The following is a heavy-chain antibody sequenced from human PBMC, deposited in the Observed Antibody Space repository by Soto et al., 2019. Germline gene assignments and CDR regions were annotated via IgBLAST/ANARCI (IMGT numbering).Heavy chain of an antibody. D-gene: IGHD6-13*01. Sequence: GGSLRLSCAASGFTFSSYSMNWVRQAPGKGLEWVSYISSSSSTIYYADSVKGRFTISRDNAKNSLYLQMNSLRDEDTAVYYCALVIAYRRSWYVVHPRGPGPFVTVFS. CDR3: ALVIAYRRSWYVVHP. V-gene: IGHV3-48*02. J-gene: IGHJ5*02. CDR1: GFTFSSYS. CDR2: ISSSSSTI.